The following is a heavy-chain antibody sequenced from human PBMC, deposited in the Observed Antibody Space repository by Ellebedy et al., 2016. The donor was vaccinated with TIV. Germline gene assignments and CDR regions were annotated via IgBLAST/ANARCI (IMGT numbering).Heavy chain of an antibody. CDR3: SIMGRWEAFDI. D-gene: IGHD1-26*01. CDR2: IIPLLGIP. CDR1: GGPFSSFS. J-gene: IGHJ3*02. V-gene: IGHV1-69*02. Sequence: SVKVSCXASGGPFSSFSITWVRQAPGQGLEWMGRIIPLLGIPNYAQRFQGRVTITVDKSTSTAYVELSSLRSEDTAVYYCSIMGRWEAFDIWGPGTMVTVSS.